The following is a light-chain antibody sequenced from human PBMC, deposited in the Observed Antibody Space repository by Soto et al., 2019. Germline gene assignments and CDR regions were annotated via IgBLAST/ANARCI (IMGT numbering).Light chain of an antibody. J-gene: IGKJ1*01. Sequence: ETVLTQSPGTLSLSPGERATLSCRSSQSVSNSYLAWYQQKPGQAPRLLIYDVSSRATGIPDRFSGSGSGTDFTLTISRLESEDFAVYYCQQYGISPTFGQGTKVEIK. CDR3: QQYGISPT. V-gene: IGKV3-20*01. CDR1: QSVSNSY. CDR2: DVS.